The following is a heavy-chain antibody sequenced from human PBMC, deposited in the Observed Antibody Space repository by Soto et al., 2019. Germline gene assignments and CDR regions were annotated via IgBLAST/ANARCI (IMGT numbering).Heavy chain of an antibody. CDR1: GGSISSYY. D-gene: IGHD2-15*01. J-gene: IGHJ5*02. V-gene: IGHV4-59*01. CDR2: IYYSGST. CDR3: ARVERRLDCSGGGCLGVNWFDP. Sequence: PSETLSLTCTVSGGSISSYYWSWFRQPPGKGLEWIGYIYYSGSTNYNPSLKSRVTISVDTSKNQFSLKLSSVTAADTAVYYCARVERRLDCSGGGCLGVNWFDPWGQGTLVTVSS.